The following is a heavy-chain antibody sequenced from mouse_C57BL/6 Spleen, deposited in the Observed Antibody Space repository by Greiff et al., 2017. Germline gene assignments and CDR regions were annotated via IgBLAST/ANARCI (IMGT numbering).Heavy chain of an antibody. D-gene: IGHD1-1*01. Sequence: QVQLQQSGAELAKPGASVKLSCKASGYTFTSYWMHWVKQRPGQGLEWIGYINPSSGYTKYNQKFKGKATLTADKSASTAYMQLSSLTYEDSAVYYCARSGYYGSSHYAMDYWGQGTSVTVSS. CDR3: ARSGYYGSSHYAMDY. J-gene: IGHJ4*01. CDR1: GYTFTSYW. CDR2: INPSSGYT. V-gene: IGHV1-7*01.